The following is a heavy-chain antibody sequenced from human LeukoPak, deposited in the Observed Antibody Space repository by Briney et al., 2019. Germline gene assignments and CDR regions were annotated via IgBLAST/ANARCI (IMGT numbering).Heavy chain of an antibody. CDR3: AREPHKGWFDP. J-gene: IGHJ5*02. Sequence: GGSLRLSCAASGFTVSSNYMSWVRQAPGKGLEWVSVIYSGGSTYCADSVKGRFTISRDNSKNTLYLQMNSLRAEDTAVYYCAREPHKGWFDPWGQGTLVTVSS. V-gene: IGHV3-66*01. CDR1: GFTVSSNY. CDR2: IYSGGST.